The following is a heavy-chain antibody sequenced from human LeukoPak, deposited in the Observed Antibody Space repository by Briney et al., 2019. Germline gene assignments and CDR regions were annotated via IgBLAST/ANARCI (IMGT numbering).Heavy chain of an antibody. CDR3: AKDGGDYMYDY. Sequence: GESLRLSCAASGFTFSGYGMHWVRQAPGKGLEWVAFIRYDGNNKYYTDSVKGRFTISRDNSKNTLYLQMNSLRADDTAVYYCAKDGGDYMYDYWGQGTLVTVSS. V-gene: IGHV3-30*02. CDR2: IRYDGNNK. J-gene: IGHJ4*02. D-gene: IGHD4-17*01. CDR1: GFTFSGYG.